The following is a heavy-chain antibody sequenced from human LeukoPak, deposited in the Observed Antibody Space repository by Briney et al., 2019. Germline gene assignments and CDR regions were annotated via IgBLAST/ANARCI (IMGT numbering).Heavy chain of an antibody. CDR2: ITANGGTT. Sequence: GGSLRLSCAASGFTFSSYPMHWVRLAPGKGLEYVSGITANGGTTYYANSVKGRFTISRDNSKNTLYLQMGSLRAGDMAVYYCGRGRYCTNGVCQYFDYWGQGTLVTVSS. J-gene: IGHJ4*02. CDR1: GFTFSSYP. D-gene: IGHD2-8*01. V-gene: IGHV3-64*01. CDR3: GRGRYCTNGVCQYFDY.